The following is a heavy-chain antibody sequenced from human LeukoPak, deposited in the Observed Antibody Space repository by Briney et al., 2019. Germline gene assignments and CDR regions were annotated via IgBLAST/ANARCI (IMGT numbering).Heavy chain of an antibody. V-gene: IGHV4-30-4*08. J-gene: IGHJ4*02. CDR3: ARDLLNEGNHLDY. CDR1: GGSISTFY. D-gene: IGHD4-23*01. Sequence: SETLSLTCTVSGGSISTFYWSWIRQPPGKGLEWIGYIYYSGSTYYNPSLKSRVTISVDTSKNQFSLKLSSVTAADTAVYYCARDLLNEGNHLDYWGQGTLVTVSS. CDR2: IYYSGST.